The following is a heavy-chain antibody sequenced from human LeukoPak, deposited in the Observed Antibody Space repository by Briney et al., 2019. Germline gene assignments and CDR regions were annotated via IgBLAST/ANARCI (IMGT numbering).Heavy chain of an antibody. CDR2: IWYDGSNK. CDR3: ARDMFQLLSTPFDY. D-gene: IGHD2-2*01. J-gene: IGHJ4*02. Sequence: GSLRLSCAASGFTFSSYGMHWVRQAPGKGLEWVAVIWYDGSNKYYADSVKGRFTISRDNSKNTLYLQMNSLRAEDTAVYYCARDMFQLLSTPFDYWGQGTLVTVSS. CDR1: GFTFSSYG. V-gene: IGHV3-33*01.